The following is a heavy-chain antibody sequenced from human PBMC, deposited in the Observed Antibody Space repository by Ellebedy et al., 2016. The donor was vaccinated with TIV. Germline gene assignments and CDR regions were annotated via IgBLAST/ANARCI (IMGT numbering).Heavy chain of an antibody. Sequence: AASVKVSCKASGYTFSGYYMHWVRQAPGQGLEWMGWINPNSGGTHYAQKFQGRVTMTRDTSISTAYMELSRLRSDDTAVYYCARGGRGYDDSSGYYFDQWGQGTVVTASS. J-gene: IGHJ4*02. CDR3: ARGGRGYDDSSGYYFDQ. CDR2: INPNSGGT. V-gene: IGHV1-2*02. CDR1: GYTFSGYY. D-gene: IGHD3-22*01.